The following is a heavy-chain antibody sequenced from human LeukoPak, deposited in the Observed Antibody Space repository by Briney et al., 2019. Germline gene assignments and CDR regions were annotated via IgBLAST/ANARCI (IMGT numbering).Heavy chain of an antibody. CDR1: GGSISSYY. V-gene: IGHV4-59*08. Sequence: SETLSLTCTVSGGSISSYYWSWIRQPPGKGLEWIGYIYYSGSTNYNPSLKSRVTISVDTSKNQFSLKLSSVTAAATAVYYCAATSPPGYWYFDLWGRGTLVTVSS. D-gene: IGHD6-6*01. CDR2: IYYSGST. CDR3: AATSPPGYWYFDL. J-gene: IGHJ2*01.